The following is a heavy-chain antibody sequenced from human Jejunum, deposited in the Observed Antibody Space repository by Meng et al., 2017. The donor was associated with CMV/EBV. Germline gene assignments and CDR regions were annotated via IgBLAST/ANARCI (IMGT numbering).Heavy chain of an antibody. V-gene: IGHV5-51*01. CDR2: IFPDDSDT. Sequence: GFSFTSNWIGWVRQMPVKGPEWMGVIFPDDSDTRYSPSFQGQVTISADKSISTAYLQWSSLKASDTAMYYCARRGKESERRNWFDPWGQGTLVTVSS. D-gene: IGHD1-1*01. J-gene: IGHJ5*02. CDR3: ARRGKESERRNWFDP. CDR1: GFSFTSNW.